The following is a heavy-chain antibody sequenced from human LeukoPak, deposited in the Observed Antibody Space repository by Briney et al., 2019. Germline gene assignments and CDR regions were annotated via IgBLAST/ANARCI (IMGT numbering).Heavy chain of an antibody. V-gene: IGHV4-39*07. CDR2: IYYSGST. D-gene: IGHD3-9*01. CDR3: ARAPYDILTGYYSPYNWFDP. CDR1: GGSISSSSYY. J-gene: IGHJ5*02. Sequence: PSETLSLTCTVSGGSISSSSYYWGWIRQPPGKGLEWIGSIYYSGSTYYNPSLKSRVTISVDTSKNQFSLKLSSVTAADTAVYYCARAPYDILTGYYSPYNWFDPWGQGTLVTVSS.